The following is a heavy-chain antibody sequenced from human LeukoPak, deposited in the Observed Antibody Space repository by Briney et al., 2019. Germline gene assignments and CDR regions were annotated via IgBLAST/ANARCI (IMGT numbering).Heavy chain of an antibody. CDR3: ARGQIVTGEVADILTGPPRGAFDI. CDR2: IYYSGST. J-gene: IGHJ3*02. D-gene: IGHD3-9*01. Sequence: SETLSLTCTVSGGSISSYYWSWIRQPPGKGLEWMGYIYYSGSTNYNPSPKSRVTISVDTSKNQFSLKLSSVTAADTAVYYCARGQIVTGEVADILTGPPRGAFDIWGQGTMVTVSS. V-gene: IGHV4-59*12. CDR1: GGSISSYY.